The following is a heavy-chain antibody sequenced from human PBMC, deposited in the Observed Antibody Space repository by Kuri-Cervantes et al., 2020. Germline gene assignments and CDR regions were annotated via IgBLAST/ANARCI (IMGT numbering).Heavy chain of an antibody. Sequence: GGSLRLSCAASGFTFSAYWMSWVRQAPGKGLEWVGNIKQDGSEKYYVDSVKGRFTISRDNAKNSLYLQMNSLRAEDTAVYYCACPAYGSWPVWGQGTTVTGSS. J-gene: IGHJ6*02. V-gene: IGHV3-7*01. CDR2: IKQDGSEK. CDR3: ACPAYGSWPV. D-gene: IGHD3-10*01. CDR1: GFTFSAYW.